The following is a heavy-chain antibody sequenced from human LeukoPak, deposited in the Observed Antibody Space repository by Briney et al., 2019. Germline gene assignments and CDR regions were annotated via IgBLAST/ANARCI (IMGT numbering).Heavy chain of an antibody. CDR2: IIPSGGST. D-gene: IGHD3-22*01. CDR3: TRGLGDSSGYGDAFDI. V-gene: IGHV1-46*04. CDR1: GYTFTSYY. J-gene: IGHJ3*02. Sequence: ASVKVSCKASGYTFTSYYMHWVRQAPGQGLEWVGIIIPSGGSTSYAQKLQGRVTMTRDMFTSTVYMELRSLRSQDTAVYYCTRGLGDSSGYGDAFDIWGQGTMVTVSS.